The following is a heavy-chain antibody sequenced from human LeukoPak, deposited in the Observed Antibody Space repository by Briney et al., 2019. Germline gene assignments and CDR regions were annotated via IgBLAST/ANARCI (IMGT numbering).Heavy chain of an antibody. CDR2: INWNGGST. V-gene: IGHV3-20*04. J-gene: IGHJ6*03. D-gene: IGHD6-6*01. Sequence: PGGSLRLSCAASGFTFDDYGMSWVRHAPGKGLEWVSGINWNGGSTGYADSVKGRFTISRDNAKNSLYLQVNSLRAEDTALYYCARDFSSSSSVYYYYMDVWGKGTTVTVSS. CDR3: ARDFSSSSSVYYYYMDV. CDR1: GFTFDDYG.